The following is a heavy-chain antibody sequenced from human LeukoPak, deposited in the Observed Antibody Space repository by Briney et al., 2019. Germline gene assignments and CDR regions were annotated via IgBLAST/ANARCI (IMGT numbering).Heavy chain of an antibody. CDR2: IYYSGST. Sequence: SETLSLTCTVSGGSISSSSYYWGWIRQPPGKGLEWLGSIYYSGSTYYNPSLKSRVTISVDTSKNQFSLKLSSVTAVDTAVYYCASMEYYYDSSGYRNWYFELWGRGTLVTVSS. D-gene: IGHD3-22*01. CDR3: ASMEYYYDSSGYRNWYFEL. V-gene: IGHV4-39*01. CDR1: GGSISSSSYY. J-gene: IGHJ2*01.